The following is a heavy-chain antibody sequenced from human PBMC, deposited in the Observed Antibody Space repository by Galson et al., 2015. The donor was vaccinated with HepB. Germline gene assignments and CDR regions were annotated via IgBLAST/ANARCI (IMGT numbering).Heavy chain of an antibody. CDR2: ISYDGSNK. Sequence: LRLSCAASGFTFSSYGMHWVRQAPGKGLEWVAVISYDGSNKYYADSVKGRFTISRDNSKNTLYLQMNSLRAEDTAVYYCAKERWGYYDFWSGYFWQGYFDYWGQGTLVTVSS. CDR3: AKERWGYYDFWSGYFWQGYFDY. J-gene: IGHJ4*02. V-gene: IGHV3-30*18. CDR1: GFTFSSYG. D-gene: IGHD3-3*01.